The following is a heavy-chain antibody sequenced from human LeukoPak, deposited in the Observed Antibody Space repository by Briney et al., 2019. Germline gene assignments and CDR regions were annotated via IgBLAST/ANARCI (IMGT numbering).Heavy chain of an antibody. CDR3: AQNPTNHDYINAGGGGFDP. CDR1: GFTFDKHA. CDR2: ISSDGIYQ. D-gene: IGHD3-16*01. Sequence: GGSLRLSCAASGFTFDKHAMHWVRQAPGKGLEWLAAISSDGIYQYYADSVKGLFAISRDNSRLTVSLQMNSLKPADMAVYYCAQNPTNHDYINAGGGGFDPWGQGTLVTVSS. V-gene: IGHV3-30*09. J-gene: IGHJ5*02.